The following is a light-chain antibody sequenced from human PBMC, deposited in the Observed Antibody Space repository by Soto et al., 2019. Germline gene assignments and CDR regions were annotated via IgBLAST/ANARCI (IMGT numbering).Light chain of an antibody. CDR3: QHYNSYSEA. J-gene: IGKJ1*01. Sequence: DIRVTQSPSTLSGSVGDRVTITCRASQTISSWLAWYQQKPGKAPKLLIYKASTLKSGVPSRFSGSGSATEFTLTISSLPPDDFATYYCQHYNSYSEAFGQGTKV. V-gene: IGKV1-5*03. CDR2: KAS. CDR1: QTISSW.